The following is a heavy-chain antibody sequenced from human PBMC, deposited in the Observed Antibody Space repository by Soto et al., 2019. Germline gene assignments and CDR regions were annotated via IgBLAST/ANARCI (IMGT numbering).Heavy chain of an antibody. CDR1: GGSISSGGYY. D-gene: IGHD6-13*01. CDR2: IYYSGST. V-gene: IGHV4-31*03. Sequence: SETLSLTCTVSGGSISSGGYYWSWIRQHPGKGLEWIGYIYYSGSTYYNPSLKSRVTISVDTSKNQFSLKLSSVTAADTAVYYCAKIATNLYYYYYMDVWGKGTTVT. J-gene: IGHJ6*03. CDR3: AKIATNLYYYYYMDV.